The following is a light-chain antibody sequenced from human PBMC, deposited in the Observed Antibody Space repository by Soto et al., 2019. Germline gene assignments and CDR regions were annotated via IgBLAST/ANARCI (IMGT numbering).Light chain of an antibody. CDR3: QQFGAGSPWT. V-gene: IGKV1-5*03. CDR2: KAS. J-gene: IGKJ1*01. Sequence: DIQVTQSPSTLSASVGDRVTITCRASQSISTWLAWFQQKPGKAPKVLISKASTLESGVPSRFSGDGSGTEFTLTISSLQTDDSATYYCQQFGAGSPWTFDQGTKVEIK. CDR1: QSISTW.